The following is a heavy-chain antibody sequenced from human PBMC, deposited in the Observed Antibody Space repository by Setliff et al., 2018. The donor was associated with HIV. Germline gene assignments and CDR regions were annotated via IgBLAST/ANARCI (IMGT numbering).Heavy chain of an antibody. V-gene: IGHV4-4*09. D-gene: IGHD3-10*01. Sequence: SETLSLTCTVSGGSFTTYYWSWLRQPPGKELEWIGYFYTSGSTNYNPSLKSRVSMSIDTSDNQFSLNLNSVTAADTAVYYCAGEFAYWGQGALVTVSS. J-gene: IGHJ4*02. CDR3: AGEFAY. CDR1: GGSFTTYY. CDR2: FYTSGST.